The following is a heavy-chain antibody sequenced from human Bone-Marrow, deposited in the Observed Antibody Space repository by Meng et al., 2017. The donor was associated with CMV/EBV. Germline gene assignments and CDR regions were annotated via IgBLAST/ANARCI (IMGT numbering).Heavy chain of an antibody. J-gene: IGHJ6*02. V-gene: IGHV3-33*01. CDR1: AFSFSRYG. Sequence: GESLKISCAASAFSFSRYGMHWVRQAPGKGLEWVAIIWYDGSKEYFADSVKGRFTISRDNAKNSLYLQMNSLRAEDTAVYYCAREGPLLRYGMDVWGQGTTVTVSS. CDR2: IWYDGSKE. CDR3: AREGPLLRYGMDV.